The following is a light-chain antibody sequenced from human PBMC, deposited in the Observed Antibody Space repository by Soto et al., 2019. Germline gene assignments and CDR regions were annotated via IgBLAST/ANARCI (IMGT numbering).Light chain of an antibody. CDR1: QSVSSSF. CDR2: SAS. J-gene: IGKJ4*01. V-gene: IGKV3-20*01. Sequence: IVLTQSPGTLSLCPGERSILSCRASQSVSSSFLAWYRQNLCQAPRLLIYSASSRATGIPGRFSGSGSGKDFTLTINRLDPEGFAVYYWQQYGTSPFTFGGGTKVDI. CDR3: QQYGTSPFT.